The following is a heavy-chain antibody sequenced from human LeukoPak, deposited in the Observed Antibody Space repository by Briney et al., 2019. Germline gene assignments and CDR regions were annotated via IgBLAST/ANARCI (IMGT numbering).Heavy chain of an antibody. J-gene: IGHJ5*02. CDR1: GYTFTSYG. V-gene: IGHV1-18*01. D-gene: IGHD4-17*01. CDR3: ARDIRHDYGDSLPPYWFDP. CDR2: ISAYNGNT. Sequence: ASVKVSCKASGYTFTSYGTSWVRQAPGQGLEWMGWISAYNGNTNYAQKLQGRVTMTTDTSTSTAYMELRSLRSDDTAVYYCARDIRHDYGDSLPPYWFDPWGQGTLVTVSS.